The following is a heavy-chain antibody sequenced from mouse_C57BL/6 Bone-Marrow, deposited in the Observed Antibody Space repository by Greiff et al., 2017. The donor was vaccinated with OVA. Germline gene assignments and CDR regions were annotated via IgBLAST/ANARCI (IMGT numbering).Heavy chain of an antibody. Sequence: EVKLMESGGGLVQPGESLKLSCESNEYAFPSHDMSWVRQTPEKRLELVAAINSDGGSTDYPDTMERRGIITRDKTKKSLYLQMSSVRSEDTALYYGARQVDYWGQGTTLTVSS. CDR2: INSDGGST. CDR3: ARQVDY. V-gene: IGHV5-2*01. CDR1: EYAFPSHD. J-gene: IGHJ2*01.